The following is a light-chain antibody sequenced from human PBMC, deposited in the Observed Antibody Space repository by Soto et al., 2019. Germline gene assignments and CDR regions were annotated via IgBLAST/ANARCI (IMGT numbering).Light chain of an antibody. V-gene: IGLV2-14*01. CDR3: SSYTSSSTHYV. CDR2: DVS. Sequence: QSVLTQPASVSGSPGQSITISCTGTSSDVGGYNYVSWYQQHPGKAPKLMIYDVSNRPSGVSNRFSGSKSGNTASLTISGLQAEDEADYYCSSYTSSSTHYVFGTGTMVTVL. J-gene: IGLJ1*01. CDR1: SSDVGGYNY.